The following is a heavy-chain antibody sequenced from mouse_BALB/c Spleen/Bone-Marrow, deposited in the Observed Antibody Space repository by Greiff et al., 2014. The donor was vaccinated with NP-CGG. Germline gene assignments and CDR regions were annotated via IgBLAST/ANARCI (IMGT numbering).Heavy chain of an antibody. CDR3: AIYYGNYYAMDY. J-gene: IGHJ4*01. D-gene: IGHD2-1*01. Sequence: VTLKESGAELVKPGASVKLSCTASGFNIKDTYKHWVKQRPEQGLEWIGRIDPANGNTKYDPKFQGKATITADTSSNTAYLQLSSLTSEDTAVYYCAIYYGNYYAMDYWGQGTSVTVSS. V-gene: IGHV14-3*02. CDR2: IDPANGNT. CDR1: GFNIKDTY.